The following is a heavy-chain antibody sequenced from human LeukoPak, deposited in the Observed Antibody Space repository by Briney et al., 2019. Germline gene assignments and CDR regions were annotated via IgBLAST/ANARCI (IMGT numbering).Heavy chain of an antibody. CDR2: IKSKTDGETI. J-gene: IGHJ4*02. CDR3: SADLDY. Sequence: GGSLRLSCVTFGLNFTEAWMTWVRQAPGKGLEWVGLIKSKTDGETIHYAAPVRGRFTISRDDSKDTLYLQMNSLKVEDTGLYFCSADLDYWGQGALVTVSS. CDR1: GLNFTEAW. V-gene: IGHV3-15*06.